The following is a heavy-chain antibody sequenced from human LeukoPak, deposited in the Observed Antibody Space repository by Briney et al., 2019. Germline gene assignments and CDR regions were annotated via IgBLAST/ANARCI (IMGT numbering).Heavy chain of an antibody. CDR3: ARDLSATVVTPDAFDI. Sequence: ASVKVSCKAPGYTFTSYYMHWVRQAPGQGLEWMGIINPSGGSTSYAQKFQGRVTMTRDTSTSTVYMELSSLRSEDTAVYYCARDLSATVVTPDAFDIWGQGTMVTVSS. D-gene: IGHD4-23*01. CDR1: GYTFTSYY. CDR2: INPSGGST. J-gene: IGHJ3*02. V-gene: IGHV1-46*01.